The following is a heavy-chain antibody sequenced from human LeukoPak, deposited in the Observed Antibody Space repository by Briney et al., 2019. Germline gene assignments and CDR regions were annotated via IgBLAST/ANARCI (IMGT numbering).Heavy chain of an antibody. CDR2: INPNSGGT. V-gene: IGHV1-2*02. Sequence: ASVKVSCKASGYTFTGYYMHWVRQAPGQGLEWMGWINPNSGGTNYAQKFQGRVTMTRDTSISTAYMELSRLRSDDTAVCYCARDSIVVVPAAMQGYNWFDPWGQGTLVTVSS. CDR1: GYTFTGYY. D-gene: IGHD2-2*01. CDR3: ARDSIVVVPAAMQGYNWFDP. J-gene: IGHJ5*02.